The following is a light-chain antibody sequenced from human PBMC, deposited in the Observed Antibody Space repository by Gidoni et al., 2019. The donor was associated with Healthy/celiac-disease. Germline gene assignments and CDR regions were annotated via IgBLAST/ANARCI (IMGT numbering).Light chain of an antibody. CDR2: GAS. V-gene: IGKV3-20*01. CDR1: QSVSSSY. Sequence: EIVLTQSPGPLSLSPGELATLSCSASQSVSSSYLAWYQQKPGQAPRLLIYGASSMATGIPDRFSGSGSGTDFTLTISRLEPEDFAVYYCQQYGSSQWTFGQGTKVEIK. J-gene: IGKJ1*01. CDR3: QQYGSSQWT.